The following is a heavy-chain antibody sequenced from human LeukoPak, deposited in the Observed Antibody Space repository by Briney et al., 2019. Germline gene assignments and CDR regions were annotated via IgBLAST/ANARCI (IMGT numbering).Heavy chain of an antibody. V-gene: IGHV4-39*07. J-gene: IGHJ4*02. CDR2: IYYSGST. CDR3: ARDPRMVRGVSLN. CDR1: GGSISSGSYY. D-gene: IGHD3-10*01. Sequence: SESLSLTCTVSGGSISSGSYYWSWIRQPPGKGLEWIGSIYYSGSTYYNPSLKSRVTISVDTSKNQFSLKLSSVTAADTAVYYCARDPRMVRGVSLNWGQGTLVTVSS.